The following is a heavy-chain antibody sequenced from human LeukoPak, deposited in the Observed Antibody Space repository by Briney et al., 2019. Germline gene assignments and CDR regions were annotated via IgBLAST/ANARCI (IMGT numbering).Heavy chain of an antibody. Sequence: GGSLRLSCAASGFTFDDNAMHWVRQAPGKGLEWVSLISGDGGSTYYADSVKGRFTISRDNSKNSLCLQMNSLRTEDTAVYYCAKVLIFYWYFDLWGRGTLVTVSS. D-gene: IGHD3-10*01. V-gene: IGHV3-43*02. J-gene: IGHJ2*01. CDR2: ISGDGGST. CDR1: GFTFDDNA. CDR3: AKVLIFYWYFDL.